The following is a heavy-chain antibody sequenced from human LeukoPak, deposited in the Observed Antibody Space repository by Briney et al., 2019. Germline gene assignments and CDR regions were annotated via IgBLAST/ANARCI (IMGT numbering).Heavy chain of an antibody. V-gene: IGHV3-7*01. CDR1: GFTFSSYW. J-gene: IGHJ3*02. Sequence: GGSLRLSCAASGFTFSSYWMSWVRQAPGKGLEWVANIKQDGSEKHYADSVKGRFTISRDNVENSLYLEMNSLRAEDTAVYYCARAPTSSPAAFDIWGQGTMVTVSS. CDR2: IKQDGSEK. CDR3: ARAPTSSPAAFDI.